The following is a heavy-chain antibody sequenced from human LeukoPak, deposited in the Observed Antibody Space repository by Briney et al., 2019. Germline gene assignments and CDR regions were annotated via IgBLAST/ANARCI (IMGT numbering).Heavy chain of an antibody. CDR1: SDSIGNYY. Sequence: SETLSLTCTVSSDSIGNYYWTWIRQSPGKRLEWLGYYSSTGDSEYNPSLKSRVTMSVDMSKNQFSLKLTSVTAAVTAVYFCARGYHWNYGWFDPWGQGTLVTVSS. D-gene: IGHD1-7*01. V-gene: IGHV4-59*01. CDR3: ARGYHWNYGWFDP. CDR2: YSSTGDS. J-gene: IGHJ5*02.